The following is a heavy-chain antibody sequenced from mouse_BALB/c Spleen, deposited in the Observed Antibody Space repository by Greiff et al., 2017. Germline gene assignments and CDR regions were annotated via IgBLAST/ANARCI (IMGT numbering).Heavy chain of an antibody. J-gene: IGHJ3*01. D-gene: IGHD1-2*01. Sequence: QVQLKESGPGLVAPSQSLSITCTVSGFSLTSYGVHWVRQPPGKGLEWLGVIWAGGSTNYNSALMSRLSISKDNSKSQVFLKMNSLQTDDTAMYYCAREDLLRLPWFAYWGQGTLVTVSA. CDR3: AREDLLRLPWFAY. V-gene: IGHV2-9*02. CDR1: GFSLTSYG. CDR2: IWAGGST.